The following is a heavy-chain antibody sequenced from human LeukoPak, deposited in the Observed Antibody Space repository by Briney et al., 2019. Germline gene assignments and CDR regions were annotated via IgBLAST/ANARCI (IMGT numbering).Heavy chain of an antibody. CDR2: INPNSGGT. CDR1: GYTFTSYG. D-gene: IGHD3-16*01. Sequence: ASVKVSCKASGYTFTSYGISWVRQAPGQGLEWMGWINPNSGGTNYAQKFQGRVTMTRDTSIGTAYMELSRLRSDDTAVYYCARDLSSQLAYQFWGQGTLVTVSS. V-gene: IGHV1-2*02. J-gene: IGHJ4*02. CDR3: ARDLSSQLAYQF.